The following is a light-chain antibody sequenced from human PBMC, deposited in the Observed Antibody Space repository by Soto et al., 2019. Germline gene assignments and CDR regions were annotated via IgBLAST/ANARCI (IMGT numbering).Light chain of an antibody. CDR1: TGAVTNGHY. J-gene: IGLJ1*01. CDR2: DTD. V-gene: IGLV7-46*01. CDR3: LLSYSGRLYV. Sequence: QAVVTQEPSLTVSPGGTVNITCGSSTGAVTNGHYPYWFQQKPGQAPMALIYDTDNKHSWTPPRFSGSLLGGKAALTLSGAQPEDEAEYYCLLSYSGRLYVFGTGTKLTVL.